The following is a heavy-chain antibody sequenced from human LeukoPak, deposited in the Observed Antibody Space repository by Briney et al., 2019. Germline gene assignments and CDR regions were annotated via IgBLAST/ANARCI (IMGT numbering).Heavy chain of an antibody. J-gene: IGHJ4*02. CDR2: INHSGST. CDR1: GGSFSGYY. V-gene: IGHV4-34*01. CDR3: ARGARGYDILTGYYRGHLDY. D-gene: IGHD3-9*01. Sequence: PSETLSLTCAVYGGSFSGYYWSWIRQPPGKGLEWIGEINHSGSTNYNPSLKSRVTISVDTSKNQFSLKLSSVTAADTAVYYCARGARGYDILTGYYRGHLDYWGQGTLVTVSS.